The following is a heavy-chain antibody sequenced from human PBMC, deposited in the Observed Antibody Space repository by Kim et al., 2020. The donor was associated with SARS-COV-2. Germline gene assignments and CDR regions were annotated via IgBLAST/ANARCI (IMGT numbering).Heavy chain of an antibody. CDR2: IWYDGSNK. CDR3: ARGNDPPPKYSSKLRGGAFDI. V-gene: IGHV3-33*01. CDR1: GFTFSSYG. Sequence: GGSLRLSCAASGFTFSSYGMHWVRQAPGKGLEWVAVIWYDGSNKYYADSVKGRFTISRDNSKNTLYLQMNSLRAEDTAVYYCARGNDPPPKYSSKLRGGAFDIWGQGTMVTVSS. D-gene: IGHD6-13*01. J-gene: IGHJ3*02.